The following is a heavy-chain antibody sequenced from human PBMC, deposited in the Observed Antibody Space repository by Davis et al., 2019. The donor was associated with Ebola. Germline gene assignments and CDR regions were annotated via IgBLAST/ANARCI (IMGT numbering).Heavy chain of an antibody. V-gene: IGHV1-46*01. J-gene: IGHJ5*02. CDR3: ARYSSGWYRGRGWFDP. D-gene: IGHD6-19*01. CDR1: GYTFTSYY. CDR2: INPSGGST. Sequence: ASVKVSCKASGYTFTSYYMHWVRQAPGQGLEWMGIINPSGGSTSYAQKFQGRVTMTRDTTTSTVYMELSSLRSDDTAVYYCARYSSGWYRGRGWFDPWGQGTLVTVSS.